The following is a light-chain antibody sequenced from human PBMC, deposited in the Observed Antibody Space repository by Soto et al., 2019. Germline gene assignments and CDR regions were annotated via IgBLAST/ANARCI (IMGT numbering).Light chain of an antibody. Sequence: EIVLTQSPGTLSLSPGERATLPCRASQSVSSSYLAWYQQKPGQAPRLLIYGASTRATGIPDRFSGSGSGTDFALTISRLEPEDFAVYYCQHYGTSPRLFTFGPGTKVDLK. CDR1: QSVSSSY. CDR2: GAS. V-gene: IGKV3-20*01. CDR3: QHYGTSPRLFT. J-gene: IGKJ3*01.